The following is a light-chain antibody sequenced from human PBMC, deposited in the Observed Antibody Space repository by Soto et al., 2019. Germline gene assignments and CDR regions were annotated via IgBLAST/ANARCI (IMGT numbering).Light chain of an antibody. V-gene: IGLV7-43*01. CDR1: TGAVTSDYY. CDR3: LLYHGAAQV. J-gene: IGLJ3*02. Sequence: QTVVTQEPSLTVSPGGTVTLTCASSTGAVTSDYYPNWLQQKPGQAPRSLIHSTYARHFWTPARFSGSLLGGKAALTVSGVQPEDEADYYCLLYHGAAQVFGGWTKVTVL. CDR2: STY.